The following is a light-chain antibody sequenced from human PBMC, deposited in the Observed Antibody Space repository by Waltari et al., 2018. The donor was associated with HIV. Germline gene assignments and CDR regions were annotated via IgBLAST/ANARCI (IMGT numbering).Light chain of an antibody. CDR1: EGAVTTKNY. J-gene: IGLJ2*01. Sequence: AVTQEPSLTVSPGGTIILTCGSSEGAVTTKNYAYWFQQKPGQAPTTLIYDTTQRHFWTPARFSGFLLGDKAVLTLSGALSEDEADYYCQSYDSSLSGVVFGGGTKLTVL. V-gene: IGLV7-46*01. CDR3: QSYDSSLSGVV. CDR2: DTT.